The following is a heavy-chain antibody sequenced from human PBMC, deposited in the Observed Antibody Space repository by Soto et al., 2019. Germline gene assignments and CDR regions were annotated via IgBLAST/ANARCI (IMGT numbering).Heavy chain of an antibody. Sequence: ASVKVSCKASGYTFTSYGIRWVRQAPGQGLEWMGWISAYNGNTNYAQKLQGRVTMTTDTSTSTAYMELRSLRSDDTAVYYCARHKLLRPSFYYGMDVWGQGTTVTVSS. CDR3: ARHKLLRPSFYYGMDV. D-gene: IGHD2-15*01. CDR2: ISAYNGNT. V-gene: IGHV1-18*01. CDR1: GYTFTSYG. J-gene: IGHJ6*02.